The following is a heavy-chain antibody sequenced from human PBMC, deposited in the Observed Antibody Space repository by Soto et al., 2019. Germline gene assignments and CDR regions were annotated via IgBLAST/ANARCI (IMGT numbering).Heavy chain of an antibody. D-gene: IGHD3-10*01. V-gene: IGHV2-5*02. CDR2: IYWDDDK. CDR1: GFSLSTSGVG. CDR3: APHPCFGSWPYTFDY. Sequence: QITLKESGPPLVKPTQPLTLTCTFSGFSLSTSGVGVGWIRQPPGKALEWLALIYWDDDKRYSPSLRSRLTISKDTSKSPVVLTMTDMDPVDTATYFLAPHPCFGSWPYTFDYWCQGTLVTVSS. J-gene: IGHJ4*02.